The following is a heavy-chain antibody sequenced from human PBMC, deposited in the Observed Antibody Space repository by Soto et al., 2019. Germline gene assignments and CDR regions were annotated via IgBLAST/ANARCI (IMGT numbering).Heavy chain of an antibody. V-gene: IGHV3-48*03. CDR1: GFTFSNYE. CDR2: ISTSGSAI. Sequence: QTGGSLRLSCAASGFTFSNYEMDWLRQAPGKGLEWISYISTSGSAILYADSVKGRFTISRDDAGSSLYLQMDSLRAEDTAVYYCAREICSGGRCYDTFDLWGQGTTVTVSS. J-gene: IGHJ3*01. CDR3: AREICSGGRCYDTFDL. D-gene: IGHD2-15*01.